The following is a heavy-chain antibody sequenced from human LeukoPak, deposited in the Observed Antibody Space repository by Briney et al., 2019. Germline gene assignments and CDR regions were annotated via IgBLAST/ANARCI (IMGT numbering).Heavy chain of an antibody. CDR3: ARDYYGSSFAY. CDR2: INSDGSST. V-gene: IGHV3-74*01. CDR1: GFTITSYW. Sequence: GGSLTLSCGASGFTITSYWMHWVRQAPGKGLVWVSRINSDGSSTSYADSVKGRFTISRDNTKNTLDLQMNSLRAEDTAVYYCARDYYGSSFAYWGQGTQVTVSS. D-gene: IGHD3-10*01. J-gene: IGHJ4*02.